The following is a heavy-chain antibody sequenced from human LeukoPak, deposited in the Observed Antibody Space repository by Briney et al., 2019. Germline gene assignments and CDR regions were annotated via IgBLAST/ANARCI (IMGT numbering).Heavy chain of an antibody. CDR3: ARAYMITFGGVIAPDY. Sequence: PGGSLRLSCAASQFTLSSYSMNWVRQAPGKGLEWVSSISRSSDYIYYADSVKGRFTISRDNAKNSLYLQMNSLRAEDTAVYYCARAYMITFGGVIAPDYWGQGTLVTVSS. D-gene: IGHD3-16*02. CDR2: ISRSSDYI. V-gene: IGHV3-21*01. J-gene: IGHJ4*02. CDR1: QFTLSSYS.